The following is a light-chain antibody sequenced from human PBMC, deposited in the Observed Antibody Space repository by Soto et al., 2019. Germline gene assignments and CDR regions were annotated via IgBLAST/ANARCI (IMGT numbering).Light chain of an antibody. Sequence: QSVLTQPASVSGSPGQSITISCPGTSSDVGGYNYVSWYQQHPGKAPKLMIYDVSNRPSGVSSRFSGSKSGNTASLTISGLQAEDEADYYCSSYTSSSPYVFGTGTKVTVL. J-gene: IGLJ1*01. V-gene: IGLV2-14*01. CDR1: SSDVGGYNY. CDR3: SSYTSSSPYV. CDR2: DVS.